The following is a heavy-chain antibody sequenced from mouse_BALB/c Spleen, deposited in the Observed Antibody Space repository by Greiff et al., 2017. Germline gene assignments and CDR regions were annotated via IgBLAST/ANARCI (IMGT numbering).Heavy chain of an antibody. CDR3: VRQREYYGWFAY. V-gene: IGHV10-1*02. J-gene: IGHJ3*01. D-gene: IGHD1-1*01. Sequence: DVTLVESGGGLVQPQGSLKLSCAASGFTFNTYAMNWVRQAPGKGLEWVARIRSKSNNYATYYADSVKDRFTISRDDSQSMLYLQMNNLKTEDTAMFYCVRQREYYGWFAYWGQGTLVTVSA. CDR1: GFTFNTYA. CDR2: IRSKSNNYAT.